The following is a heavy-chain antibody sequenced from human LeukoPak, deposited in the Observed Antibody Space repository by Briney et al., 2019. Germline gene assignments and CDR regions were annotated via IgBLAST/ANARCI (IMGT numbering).Heavy chain of an antibody. V-gene: IGHV1-2*02. CDR3: ARSHGSYGMDV. CDR2: INPNSGGT. Sequence: ASVKVSCKASGYTFTAYYIHWVRQAPGQGLEWMGWINPNSGGTNYAQRFQGRVTMTRDTSITTAYMELSRLRSDDTAVYYCARSHGSYGMDVWGQGTTVTVSS. D-gene: IGHD3-10*01. CDR1: GYTFTAYY. J-gene: IGHJ6*02.